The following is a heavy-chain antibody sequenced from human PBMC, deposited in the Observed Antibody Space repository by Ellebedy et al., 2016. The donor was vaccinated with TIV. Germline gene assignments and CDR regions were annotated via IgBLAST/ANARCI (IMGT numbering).Heavy chain of an antibody. CDR2: IYSGGST. J-gene: IGHJ1*01. CDR1: GFTVRGNY. CDR3: ARATVTDTPIEYFQH. Sequence: PGGSLRLFCAASGFTVRGNYMSWVRQAPGEGLEWVSIIYSGGSTYYADSVKGRFTISRDNSKNTVYLQMDSLRAEDTAVYYCARATVTDTPIEYFQHWGQGTLVTVSS. D-gene: IGHD4-11*01. V-gene: IGHV3-66*01.